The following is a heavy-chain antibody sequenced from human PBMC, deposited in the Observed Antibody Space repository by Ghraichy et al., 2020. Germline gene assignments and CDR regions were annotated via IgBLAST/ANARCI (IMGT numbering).Heavy chain of an antibody. CDR1: GGSFSGYY. J-gene: IGHJ5*02. CDR2: INHSGST. CDR3: ARLSVRLRRAGNWFDP. D-gene: IGHD4-17*01. Sequence: SQTLSLTCAVYGGSFSGYYWSWIRQPPGKGLEWIGEINHSGSTNYNPSLKSRVTISVDTSKNQFSLKLSSVTAADTAVYYCARLSVRLRRAGNWFDPWGQGTLVTVSS. V-gene: IGHV4-34*01.